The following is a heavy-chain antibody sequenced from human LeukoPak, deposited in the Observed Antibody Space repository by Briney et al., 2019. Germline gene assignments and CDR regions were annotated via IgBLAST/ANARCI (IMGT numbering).Heavy chain of an antibody. D-gene: IGHD1-26*01. CDR2: ISGSGGST. V-gene: IGHV3-23*01. CDR3: ASIVGATGGIGFDY. Sequence: GGSLRLSCAASGFTFSSYAMSWVRQAPGKGLEWVSAISGSGGSTYYADSVKGRFTISRDNSKNTLYLQMNSLRAEDTAVYYCASIVGATGGIGFDYWGHGTLVTVSS. CDR1: GFTFSSYA. J-gene: IGHJ4*01.